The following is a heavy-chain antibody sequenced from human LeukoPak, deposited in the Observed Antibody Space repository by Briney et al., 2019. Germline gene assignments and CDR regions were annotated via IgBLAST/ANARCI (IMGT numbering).Heavy chain of an antibody. CDR2: IKSKTDGGTI. J-gene: IGHJ4*02. CDR1: GFTFSNAW. D-gene: IGHD2-2*01. Sequence: GGSLRLSCAASGFTFSNAWMSWVRQAPGKGLEWVGRIKSKTDGGTIDYAAPVKGRFTISRDDSKNTLYLQMNSLKTEDTAVYYCTTEGIVVVPAAAREFDYWGQGTLVTVSS. CDR3: TTEGIVVVPAAAREFDY. V-gene: IGHV3-15*01.